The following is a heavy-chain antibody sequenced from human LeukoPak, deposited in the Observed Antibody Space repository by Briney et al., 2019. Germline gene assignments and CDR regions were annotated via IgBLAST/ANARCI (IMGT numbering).Heavy chain of an antibody. J-gene: IGHJ1*01. D-gene: IGHD3-22*01. V-gene: IGHV3-66*01. Sequence: GGSLRLSCAASEFSVGSNYMTWVRQAPGKGLEWVSLIYSGGSTYYADSVKGRFTISRDNSKNTLYLQMNSLRAEDTAVYYCARGRYYYDSSGAEYFQHWGQGTLVTVSS. CDR3: ARGRYYYDSSGAEYFQH. CDR1: EFSVGSNY. CDR2: IYSGGST.